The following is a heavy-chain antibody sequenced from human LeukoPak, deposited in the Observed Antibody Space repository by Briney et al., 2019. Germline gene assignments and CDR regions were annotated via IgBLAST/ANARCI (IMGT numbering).Heavy chain of an antibody. D-gene: IGHD2-8*01. J-gene: IGHJ3*02. CDR3: ARAQYCTNGVCYDDAFDI. CDR2: IYYSGST. CDR1: GGSVSSSSYY. Sequence: SETLSLTCTVSGGSVSSSSYYWGWIRQPPGKGLEWIGSIYYSGSTYYNPSLKSRVTISVDTSKNQFSLKLSSVTAADTAVYYCARAQYCTNGVCYDDAFDIWGQGTMVTVSS. V-gene: IGHV4-39*07.